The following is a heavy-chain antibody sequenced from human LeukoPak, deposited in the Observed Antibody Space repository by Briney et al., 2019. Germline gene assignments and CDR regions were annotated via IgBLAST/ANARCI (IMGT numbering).Heavy chain of an antibody. Sequence: GGSLRLSCAASGFTFSSYAMSWVRQAPGKGLEWVSAISGSGGSTYYADSVKGRFTISRDNSKNTLYLQMNSLRAEDTAVYYCAKAIVGSSYRYYDYWGQGSLVTVSS. CDR3: AKAIVGSSYRYYDY. D-gene: IGHD2-2*01. V-gene: IGHV3-23*01. J-gene: IGHJ4*02. CDR1: GFTFSSYA. CDR2: ISGSGGST.